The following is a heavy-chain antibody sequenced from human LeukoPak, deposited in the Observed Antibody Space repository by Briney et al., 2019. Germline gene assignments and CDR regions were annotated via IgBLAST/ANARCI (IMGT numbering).Heavy chain of an antibody. D-gene: IGHD5-18*01. CDR1: GFTFSDYY. Sequence: PGGSLRLSCAASGFTFSDYYMSWIRQAPGKGLEWVSYISSSGSTIYYADSVKGRFTISRDNAKNSLYLQMNSLRAENTAVYYCARGPRLEYSSLFFDYWGQGTLVTVSS. V-gene: IGHV3-11*01. J-gene: IGHJ4*02. CDR2: ISSSGSTI. CDR3: ARGPRLEYSSLFFDY.